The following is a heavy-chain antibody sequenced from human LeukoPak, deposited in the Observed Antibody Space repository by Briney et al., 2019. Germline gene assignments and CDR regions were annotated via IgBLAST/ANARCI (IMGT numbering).Heavy chain of an antibody. J-gene: IGHJ5*02. V-gene: IGHV4-38-2*02. CDR1: GYSISSGYY. CDR3: ARDGLWFGEYRGFDP. D-gene: IGHD3-10*01. Sequence: SETLSLTCTVSGYSISSGYYWGWIRQPPGKGLEWIGSIYHSGSTYYNPSLKSRVTISVDTSKNQFSLKLSSVTAADTAVYYCARDGLWFGEYRGFDPWGQGTLVTVSS. CDR2: IYHSGST.